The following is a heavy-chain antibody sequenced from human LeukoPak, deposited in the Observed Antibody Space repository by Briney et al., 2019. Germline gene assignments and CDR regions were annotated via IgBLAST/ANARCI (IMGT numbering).Heavy chain of an antibody. CDR2: ISSSGRTI. D-gene: IGHD6-13*01. J-gene: IGHJ4*02. V-gene: IGHV3-11*04. Sequence: PGGSLRLSCAASGFTFSDNYMSWIRQAPGKGLEWISYISSSGRTIYCADSVKGRLTISRDNAKNSLSLQMNSLRAEDTAIYYCARGYSSDWFFDYWGQGTLVTVSS. CDR3: ARGYSSDWFFDY. CDR1: GFTFSDNY.